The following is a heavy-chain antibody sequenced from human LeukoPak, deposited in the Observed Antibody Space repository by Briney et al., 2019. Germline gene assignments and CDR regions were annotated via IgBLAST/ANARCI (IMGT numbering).Heavy chain of an antibody. D-gene: IGHD3-22*01. CDR2: ISPTGGTT. J-gene: IGHJ4*02. V-gene: IGHV3-74*01. CDR1: GFTFSSYS. CDR3: ARDYYDSSGYFLFDY. Sequence: GGSLRLSCAASGFTFSSYSMNWVRQAPGKGLVWVSRISPTGGTTSYADSVKGRFTVSRDNAKNTLYLQVNNLRAEDTAVYYCARDYYDSSGYFLFDYRGQGTLVTVSS.